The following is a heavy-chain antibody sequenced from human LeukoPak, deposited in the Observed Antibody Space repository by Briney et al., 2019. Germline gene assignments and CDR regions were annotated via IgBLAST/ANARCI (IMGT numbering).Heavy chain of an antibody. CDR3: AKGSGSCNIISCLKRDCFDP. V-gene: IGHV3-30*18. CDR2: IAFDGSNK. CDR1: GFTFSSYW. D-gene: IGHD2-2*01. Sequence: PGGSLRLSCAASGFTFSSYWMNWVRQAPGKGLEWVAVIAFDGSNKYYADSVKGRFTISRDNSKNTLYLQMDSLRAEDTGLYYCAKGSGSCNIISCLKRDCFDPWGQGTPVTVSS. J-gene: IGHJ5*02.